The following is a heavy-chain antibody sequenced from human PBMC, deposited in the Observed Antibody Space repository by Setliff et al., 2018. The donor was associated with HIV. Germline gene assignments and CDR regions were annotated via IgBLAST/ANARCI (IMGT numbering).Heavy chain of an antibody. CDR3: ARAPTGVTNAFDI. CDR1: GYPISSGHY. J-gene: IGHJ3*02. D-gene: IGHD2-8*02. CDR2: AYTTGGT. V-gene: IGHV4-61*09. Sequence: SETLSLTCAVSGYPISSGHYWIWIRQPAGKGLEWIGHAYTTGGTNYNPSLESRLTISVDTSRNQFSLRLSSVTAADTAVYYCARAPTGVTNAFDIWGQGTMVTVSS.